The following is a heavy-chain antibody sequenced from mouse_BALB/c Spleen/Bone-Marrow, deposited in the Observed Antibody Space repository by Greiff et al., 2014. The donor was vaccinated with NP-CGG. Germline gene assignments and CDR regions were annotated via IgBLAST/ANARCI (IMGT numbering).Heavy chain of an antibody. CDR1: GFSLNSYG. Sequence: VQLQQSGPDLVAPSPTLSITCTASGFSLNSYGVHWVRQPPGKGLEWMGVICSDGSTTHNAAIKSRMSISKDNSKCQLFLKMNSLQTDDTAMYYCARHERGCPYAIDYWGQGTSVTVSS. J-gene: IGHJ4*01. CDR2: ICSDGST. CDR3: ARHERGCPYAIDY. V-gene: IGHV2-6-2*01.